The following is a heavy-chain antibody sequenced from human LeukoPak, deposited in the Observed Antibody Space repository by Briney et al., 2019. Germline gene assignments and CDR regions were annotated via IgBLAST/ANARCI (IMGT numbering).Heavy chain of an antibody. Sequence: GGSLRLSCAASGFTFSSYAMSWVRQAPGKGLEWVSAISGSGGSTYYADSVKGRFTISRDNSKNSPYLQMNSLRAEDTAVYYCAKGSYSSSSGLFDYWGQGTLVTVSS. J-gene: IGHJ4*02. D-gene: IGHD6-6*01. CDR1: GFTFSSYA. V-gene: IGHV3-23*01. CDR3: AKGSYSSSSGLFDY. CDR2: ISGSGGST.